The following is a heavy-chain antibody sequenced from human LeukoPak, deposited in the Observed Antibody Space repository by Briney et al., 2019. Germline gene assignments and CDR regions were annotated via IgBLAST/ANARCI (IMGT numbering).Heavy chain of an antibody. CDR2: ITTSGGDT. D-gene: IGHD2-2*01. J-gene: IGHJ4*02. Sequence: VGSLRLSCAASGFTFSSYAMSWVRQAPGKGLEWVSHITTSGGDTYYADSLRGGVTISRDNSKNTLYLQMNSLRAEDTAVYYCANGRYHNFWGQGTLVTVS. CDR1: GFTFSSYA. CDR3: ANGRYHNF. V-gene: IGHV3-23*01.